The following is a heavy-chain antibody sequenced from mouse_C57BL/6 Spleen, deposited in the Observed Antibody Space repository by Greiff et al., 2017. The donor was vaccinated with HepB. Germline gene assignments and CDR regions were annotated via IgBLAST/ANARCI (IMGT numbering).Heavy chain of an antibody. V-gene: IGHV3-6*01. CDR2: ISYDGSN. D-gene: IGHD1-1*01. CDR3: ARDRRPTVVAN. Sequence: DVQLQESGPGLVKPSQSLSLTCSVTGYSITSGYYWNWIRQFPGNKLEWMGYISYDGSNNYNPSLKNRISITRDTSKNQFFLKLNSVTTEDTATYYCARDRRPTVVANWGQGTTLTVSS. J-gene: IGHJ2*01. CDR1: GYSITSGYY.